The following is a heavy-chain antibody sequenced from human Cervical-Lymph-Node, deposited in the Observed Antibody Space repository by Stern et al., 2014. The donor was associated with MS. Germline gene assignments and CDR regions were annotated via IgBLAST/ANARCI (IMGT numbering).Heavy chain of an antibody. J-gene: IGHJ4*02. CDR2: ISTDGSAT. CDR3: ARDLGY. V-gene: IGHV3-30-3*01. Sequence: VQLVESGGGVVQPGRSLRLSCAASGFTFSNFAMNWLRQSPDQGLQWLAAISTDGSATNYADSVKGRFTISRDNSKNTLYLEMNSLTTEDTAMFYCARDLGYWGQGTLVTVSS. CDR1: GFTFSNFA.